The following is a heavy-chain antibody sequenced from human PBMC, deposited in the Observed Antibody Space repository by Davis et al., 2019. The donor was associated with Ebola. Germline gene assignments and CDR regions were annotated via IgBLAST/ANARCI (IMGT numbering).Heavy chain of an antibody. V-gene: IGHV5-51*01. CDR2: IYPGDSDT. D-gene: IGHD3-10*01. Sequence: KVSCKASGGTFSSYAISWVRQMPGKGLEWMGIIYPGDSDTRYSPSFQGQVSISADKSISTAYLQWSSLKASDTAMYYCARLPVLLGMDVWGQGTTVTVSS. CDR1: GGTFSSYA. CDR3: ARLPVLLGMDV. J-gene: IGHJ6*02.